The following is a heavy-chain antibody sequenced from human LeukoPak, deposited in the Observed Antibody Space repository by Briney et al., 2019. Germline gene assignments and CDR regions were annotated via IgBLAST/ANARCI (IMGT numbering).Heavy chain of an antibody. CDR3: ARVVGYCSGGSCHLYYYMDV. J-gene: IGHJ6*03. CDR2: ITGSSSTI. D-gene: IGHD2-15*01. CDR1: GFTFSTYW. Sequence: GGSLRLSCAASGFTFSTYWMHWVRQAPGKGPEWISYITGSSSTIYYADSVKGRFTISRDNAKNSLYLQMNSLRAEDTAVYYCARVVGYCSGGSCHLYYYMDVWGKGTTVTISS. V-gene: IGHV3-48*04.